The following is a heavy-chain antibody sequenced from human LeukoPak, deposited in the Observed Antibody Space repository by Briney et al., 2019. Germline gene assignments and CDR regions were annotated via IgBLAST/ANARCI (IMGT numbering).Heavy chain of an antibody. Sequence: ASVKVSCKASGYTFTGYYMHWVRQAPGQGLEWMGWINPNSGGTNYAQKFQGRVTMTRDTSISTAYMELSRLRSDDTAVYYCAREVDIGLYHYYYGMDVWGQGTTVTVSS. J-gene: IGHJ6*02. CDR1: GYTFTGYY. CDR3: AREVDIGLYHYYYGMDV. D-gene: IGHD5-12*01. CDR2: INPNSGGT. V-gene: IGHV1-2*02.